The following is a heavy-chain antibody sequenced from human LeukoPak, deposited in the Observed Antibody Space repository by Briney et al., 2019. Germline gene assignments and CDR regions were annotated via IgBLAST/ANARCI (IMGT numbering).Heavy chain of an antibody. V-gene: IGHV4-59*08. D-gene: IGHD6-19*01. CDR1: GGSISGYY. J-gene: IGHJ4*02. CDR2: IYSSGST. CDR3: ARSSYISGQERLDY. Sequence: SETLSLTCTVSGGSISGYYWNWIRQAPGEGLEWIGYIYSSGSTNYNPSLKSRVTISVDTSKNQFSLKLSSVTAADTAVYYCARSSYISGQERLDYWGQGTLVTVSS.